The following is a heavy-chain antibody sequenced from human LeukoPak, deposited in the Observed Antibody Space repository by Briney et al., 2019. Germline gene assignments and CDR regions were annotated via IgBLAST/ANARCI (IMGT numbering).Heavy chain of an antibody. V-gene: IGHV3-53*04. D-gene: IGHD4-17*01. J-gene: IGHJ3*02. CDR3: ARDLTDYGDDVGAFDI. CDR2: IYSGGWT. Sequence: GGSLRESCAASGFTVSSKYMSWVRQAAGKGLEGVSVIYSGGWTYYAVCVKGRLTISRHNSKNTLYLQMSSLRAEDTAVYYCARDLTDYGDDVGAFDIWGQGTMVTVSS. CDR1: GFTVSSKY.